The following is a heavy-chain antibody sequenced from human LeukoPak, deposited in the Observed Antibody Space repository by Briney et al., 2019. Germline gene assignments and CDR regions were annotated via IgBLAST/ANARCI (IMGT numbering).Heavy chain of an antibody. CDR3: AKGLGFWSGYYTPFDY. D-gene: IGHD3-3*01. V-gene: IGHV3-23*01. CDR2: ITASGGST. J-gene: IGHJ4*02. Sequence: PGGSLRLSCAASGFTFSSYATSWVRQTPGKGLEWVSGITASGGSTYHADSVKGRFTISRDNSINTLNLQMNNLRAEDTAIYYCAKGLGFWSGYYTPFDYWGQGSSVTVSS. CDR1: GFTFSSYA.